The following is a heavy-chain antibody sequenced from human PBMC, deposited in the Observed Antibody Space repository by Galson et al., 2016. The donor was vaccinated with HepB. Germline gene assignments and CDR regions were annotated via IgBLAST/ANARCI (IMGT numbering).Heavy chain of an antibody. Sequence: SLRLSCAASGFTFSIYSVNWVRQAPGKGLEWVSSISSTSGSIYYADSVRGRFTISRDNAKNSLFLQMNRLRAEDTAVYYCTTSGRVGYEIESYFDFWGQGTLVTVSS. CDR3: TTSGRVGYEIESYFDF. CDR1: GFTFSIYS. J-gene: IGHJ4*02. D-gene: IGHD1-26*01. CDR2: ISSTSGSI. V-gene: IGHV3-21*06.